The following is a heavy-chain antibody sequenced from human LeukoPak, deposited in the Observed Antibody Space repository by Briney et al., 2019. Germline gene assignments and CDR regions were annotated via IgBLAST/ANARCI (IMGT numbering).Heavy chain of an antibody. Sequence: NPGGSLRLSCAASGFTFSSYSMNWVRQAPGKGLEWVSSISSSSSYICYADSVKGRFTISRDNAKNSLYLQMNSLRAEDTAVYYCARDEYSSSWYDDSHGYWGQGTLVTVSS. J-gene: IGHJ4*02. CDR3: ARDEYSSSWYDDSHGY. D-gene: IGHD6-13*01. V-gene: IGHV3-21*01. CDR1: GFTFSSYS. CDR2: ISSSSSYI.